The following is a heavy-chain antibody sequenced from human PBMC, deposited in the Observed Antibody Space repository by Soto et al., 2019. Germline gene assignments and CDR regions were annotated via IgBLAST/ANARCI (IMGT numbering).Heavy chain of an antibody. D-gene: IGHD2-8*01. J-gene: IGHJ6*02. CDR2: ISPYTGNT. CDR3: XXXXXXXXXTPQDV. V-gene: IGHV1-18*01. Sequence: QVQLVQSGDEVKKPGASVKVSCKASGYIFVNYGIAWVRQAPGQGLEWMGWISPYTGNTHSATKIQGRLTMTTDTSTSTAYMDXGXLXXXXXXVXXXXXXXXXXXXTPQDVWGQGTTVTVSS. CDR1: GYIFVNYG.